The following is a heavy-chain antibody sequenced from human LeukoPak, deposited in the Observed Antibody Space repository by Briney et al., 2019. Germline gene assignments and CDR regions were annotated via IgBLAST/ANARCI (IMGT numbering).Heavy chain of an antibody. J-gene: IGHJ4*02. CDR1: GYTFTSCD. CDR2: MNPNSGST. D-gene: IGHD6-13*01. Sequence: GASVKVSCKASGYTFTSCDINWVRQATGQGLEWMGWMNPNSGSTGYAQKFQGRVTITRDTSISTAYMELSSLTSEDTAVYYCATSTGYSSTCYIDYWGQGTLVTVSS. CDR3: ATSTGYSSTCYIDY. V-gene: IGHV1-8*03.